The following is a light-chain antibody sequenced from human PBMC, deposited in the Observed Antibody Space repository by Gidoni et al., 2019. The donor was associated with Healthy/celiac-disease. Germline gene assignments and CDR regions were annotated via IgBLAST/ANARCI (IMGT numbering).Light chain of an antibody. CDR2: GAS. V-gene: IGKV3-15*01. Sequence: ELVMTQSPATLSVSPGERATLSCRASQSVSSNLAWYQQKPGQAPRLLIYGASTRATGIPARCSGSGSGTEFTLTISSLQSEDFAVYYCQQYNNWPPYTFGQGTKLEIK. CDR1: QSVSSN. CDR3: QQYNNWPPYT. J-gene: IGKJ2*01.